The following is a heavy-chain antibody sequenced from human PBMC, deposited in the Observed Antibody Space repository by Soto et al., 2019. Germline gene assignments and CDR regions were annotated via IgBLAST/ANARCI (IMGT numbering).Heavy chain of an antibody. D-gene: IGHD6-13*01. CDR3: ATSYGNAWYTY. Sequence: ASETLSLTCAVYGGSFSGYYWSWIRQPPGKGLEWIGEINHSGSTNYNPSLKSRVTISVDTSKNQFSLKLTSVTAADTAVYYCATSYGNAWYTYWGQGTQVTVSS. V-gene: IGHV4-34*01. CDR2: INHSGST. J-gene: IGHJ4*02. CDR1: GGSFSGYY.